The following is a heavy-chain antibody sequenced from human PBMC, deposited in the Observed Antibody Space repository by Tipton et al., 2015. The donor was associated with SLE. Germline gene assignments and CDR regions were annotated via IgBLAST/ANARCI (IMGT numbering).Heavy chain of an antibody. CDR1: GFTFSSYD. Sequence: SLRLSCAASGFTFSSYDMHWVRQATGKGLEWVSAIGTAGDTYYPGSVKGRFTISRENAKNSLYLQMNSLRAEDTAVYYCAYYDFWSGSEDAFDIWGQGTMVTVSS. V-gene: IGHV3-13*01. CDR2: IGTAGDT. CDR3: AYYDFWSGSEDAFDI. D-gene: IGHD3-3*01. J-gene: IGHJ3*02.